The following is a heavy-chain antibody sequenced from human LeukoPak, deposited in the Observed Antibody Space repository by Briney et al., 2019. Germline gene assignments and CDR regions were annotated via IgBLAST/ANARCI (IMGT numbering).Heavy chain of an antibody. CDR2: ISSSSSYI. J-gene: IGHJ4*02. D-gene: IGHD5-12*01. V-gene: IGHV3-11*06. Sequence: GGSLRLSCAASGFTFSDYYMSWIRQAPGKGLEWVSSISSSSSYIYYADSVKGRFTISRDNAKNSLYLQMNSLRAEDTAVYYCARSDSGYDYDDYWGQGTLVTVSS. CDR3: ARSDSGYDYDDY. CDR1: GFTFSDYY.